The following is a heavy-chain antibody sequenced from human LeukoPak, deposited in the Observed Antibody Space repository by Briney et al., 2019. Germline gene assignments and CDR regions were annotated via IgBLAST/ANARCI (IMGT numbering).Heavy chain of an antibody. D-gene: IGHD3-3*01. Sequence: GGSLRLSCAASGFTFSSYWMSWVRQAPGKGLEWVANIKQDGSEKYYVDSVKGRFTISRDTAKNSLYLQMNSLRAEDTAVYYCARDSSIRYYDFWSGSYDAFDIWGQGTMVTVSS. V-gene: IGHV3-7*01. CDR3: ARDSSIRYYDFWSGSYDAFDI. J-gene: IGHJ3*02. CDR1: GFTFSSYW. CDR2: IKQDGSEK.